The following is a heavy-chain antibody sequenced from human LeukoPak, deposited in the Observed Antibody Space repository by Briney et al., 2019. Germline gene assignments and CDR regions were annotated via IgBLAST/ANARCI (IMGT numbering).Heavy chain of an antibody. V-gene: IGHV1-2*02. J-gene: IGHJ4*02. CDR2: ISPDTGDT. D-gene: IGHD2-15*01. Sequence: ASVKVSCKASGYTFIAYYVHWVRLAPGQGLQWMGWISPDTGDTNYAQDFQGRVTMARDTSISTVYMELSRLISDDTAVYYCTRDGSVRRGNNNFYYWGQGTLVTVSS. CDR1: GYTFIAYY. CDR3: TRDGSVRRGNNNFYY.